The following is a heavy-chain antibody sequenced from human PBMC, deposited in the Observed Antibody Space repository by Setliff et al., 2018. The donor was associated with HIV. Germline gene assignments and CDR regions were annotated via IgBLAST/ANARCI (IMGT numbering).Heavy chain of an antibody. CDR2: IFYTGST. CDR3: ASQVTGYHDFWCVYLGYFDY. CDR1: GGSFSGYY. V-gene: IGHV4-34*12. J-gene: IGHJ4*02. D-gene: IGHD3-3*01. Sequence: SETLSLTCAVYGGSFSGYYWSWIRQPPGKGLEWIGYIFYTGSTYYNPSLKSRVTISVDTSKNQFSLKLKSVTAADTAVYYCASQVTGYHDFWCVYLGYFDYWGQGLLVTVSS.